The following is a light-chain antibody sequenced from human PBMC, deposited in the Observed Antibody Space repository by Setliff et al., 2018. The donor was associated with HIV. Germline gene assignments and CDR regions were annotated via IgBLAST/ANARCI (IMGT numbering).Light chain of an antibody. CDR2: EGN. CDR3: CSFAGSSTSV. J-gene: IGLJ1*01. CDR1: SSDVGSYNL. V-gene: IGLV2-23*01. Sequence: QSVLAQPASVSGSPGQSITISCTGTSSDVGSYNLVSWYQQHPGKAPKLIIYEGNKRPSGVSTRFSGSNSGNTASLTISGLQAEDEADYYCCSFAGSSTSVFGTGTKVTV.